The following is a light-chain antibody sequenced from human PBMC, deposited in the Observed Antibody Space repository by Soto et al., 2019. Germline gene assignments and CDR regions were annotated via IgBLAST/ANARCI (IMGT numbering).Light chain of an antibody. CDR2: WAS. Sequence: DIVMTQSPDSLAVSLGERATINCKSSQSVLYSSNNKNYLAWYQQKPGQPPKVLIYWASTRESGVPDRFSGSGSGTDFTLTISSLQAEDVAVYYCQQYYSTPWTFDQGIKVEIK. CDR3: QQYYSTPWT. J-gene: IGKJ1*01. V-gene: IGKV4-1*01. CDR1: QSVLYSSNNKNY.